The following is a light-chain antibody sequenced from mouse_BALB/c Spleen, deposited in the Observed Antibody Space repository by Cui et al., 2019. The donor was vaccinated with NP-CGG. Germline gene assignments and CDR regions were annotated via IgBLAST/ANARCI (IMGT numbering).Light chain of an antibody. J-gene: IGLJ1*01. Sequence: QAVLTQESALTTSHVETVTLTCRSSTGAVTTSNYANWVQEKPDHLFTGLIGGTNNRAPGVPARFSGSLIGDKAALTITGTQTEDEAIYFCALWYSNHWVFGGGTKLTVL. V-gene: IGLV1*01. CDR2: GTN. CDR1: TGAVTTSNY. CDR3: ALWYSNHWV.